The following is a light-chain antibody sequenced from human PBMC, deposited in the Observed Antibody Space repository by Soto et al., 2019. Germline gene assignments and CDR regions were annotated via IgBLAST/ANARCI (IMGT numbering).Light chain of an antibody. V-gene: IGLV1-51*01. CDR1: SSNIGNNY. Sequence: QSVLTQPPSVSAAPGQKVTISCFGSSSNIGNNYVSWYQQLPGTAPKLLIYDNNKRPSGIPDRFSGSKSGTSATLGITGLQTGDEADYYCGTWDSSLSANWVFGGGTKVTLL. J-gene: IGLJ3*02. CDR3: GTWDSSLSANWV. CDR2: DNN.